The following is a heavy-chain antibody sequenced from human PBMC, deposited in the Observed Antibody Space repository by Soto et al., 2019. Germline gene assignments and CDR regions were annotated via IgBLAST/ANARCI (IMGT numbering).Heavy chain of an antibody. Sequence: SETLSLTCTVSGGSVNSDNYYWSWIRQPPGKGLEWIGYIYHTGRTNYNPSLMSRVTISLDTSRNQFSLKLSSVTAADTAVYYCAREYSNSPEAFDSWGQGALVTVSS. CDR2: IYHTGRT. CDR3: AREYSNSPEAFDS. J-gene: IGHJ4*02. D-gene: IGHD1-26*01. CDR1: GGSVNSDNYY. V-gene: IGHV4-61*01.